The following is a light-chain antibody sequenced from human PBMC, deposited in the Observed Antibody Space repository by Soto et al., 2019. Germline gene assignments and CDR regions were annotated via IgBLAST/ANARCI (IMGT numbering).Light chain of an antibody. J-gene: IGKJ2*01. CDR2: KVS. V-gene: IGKV2-30*02. CDR1: QSLVHSDGTTY. Sequence: DVVMTQSPDSLTVTLGQPASISCRSTQSLVHSDGTTYLHWFQQRPGQSPRRLIYKVSNRDSGVADRFSGSGSGTDFILKISRVEAEDIGGFFCMQATHWPYTFGQGTKLEI. CDR3: MQATHWPYT.